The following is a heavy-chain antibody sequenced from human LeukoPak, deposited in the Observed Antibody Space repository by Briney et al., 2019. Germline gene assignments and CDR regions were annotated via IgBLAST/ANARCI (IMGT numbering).Heavy chain of an antibody. CDR1: GYSISSGFY. Sequence: SETLSLTCAVPGYSISSGFYWAWIRQPPGKGLEWLGIIYYSGNTYYNPSLKSRLTISVDTSKNEFSLKLSSVTAADTAVYYCARDNGGDDPPTLDYWGQGTLVTVSS. V-gene: IGHV4-38-2*02. J-gene: IGHJ4*02. D-gene: IGHD2-8*01. CDR3: ARDNGGDDPPTLDY. CDR2: IYYSGNT.